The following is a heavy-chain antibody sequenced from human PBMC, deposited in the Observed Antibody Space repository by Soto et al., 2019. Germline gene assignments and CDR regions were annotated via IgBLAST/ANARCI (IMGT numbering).Heavy chain of an antibody. CDR3: ARGDTAMILRGDY. D-gene: IGHD5-18*01. Sequence: QVQLVESGGGVVQPGRSLRLSCAASGFTFRSYGMHWVRQAPGKGLEWVTFISYDGSNKNYADSVKGRFTVSSDNSKNTLYLQMNSLTPEDTAVYYCARGDTAMILRGDYWGQGTLVTVSS. CDR1: GFTFRSYG. J-gene: IGHJ4*02. V-gene: IGHV3-30*03. CDR2: ISYDGSNK.